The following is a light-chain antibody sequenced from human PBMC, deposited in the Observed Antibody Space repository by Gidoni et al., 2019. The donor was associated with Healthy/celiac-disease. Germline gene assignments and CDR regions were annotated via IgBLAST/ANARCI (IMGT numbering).Light chain of an antibody. CDR1: QSISSY. J-gene: IGKJ2*01. Sequence: DIQLPQSPSSLSASVGDRVTITYRASQSISSYLNWYQQKPGKAPKLLSYAASSLQSGVPSRFRGSGSGTDFTLTISSLQPEDFATYYCQQSYSTPRYTFGQGTKLEIK. CDR2: AAS. CDR3: QQSYSTPRYT. V-gene: IGKV1-39*01.